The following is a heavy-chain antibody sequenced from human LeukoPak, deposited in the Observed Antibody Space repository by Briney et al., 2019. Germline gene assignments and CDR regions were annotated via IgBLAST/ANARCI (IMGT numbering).Heavy chain of an antibody. CDR2: ISSEGFI. D-gene: IGHD6-19*01. Sequence: QTGGSLRLSCAVAGVAVNSYFMGWVRQAPGKGLEWVSIISSEGFIYYADSVKGRFTISRDNFKNTLYLQMNSLRAEDTAVYYCARVPPAVVDAFDIWGQGTMVTVSS. V-gene: IGHV3-53*01. CDR3: ARVPPAVVDAFDI. J-gene: IGHJ3*02. CDR1: GVAVNSYF.